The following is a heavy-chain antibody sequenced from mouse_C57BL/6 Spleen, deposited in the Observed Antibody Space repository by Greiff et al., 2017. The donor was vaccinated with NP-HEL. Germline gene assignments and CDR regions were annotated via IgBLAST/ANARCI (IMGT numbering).Heavy chain of an antibody. CDR1: GYTFTDYN. J-gene: IGHJ4*01. D-gene: IGHD2-1*01. V-gene: IGHV1-22*01. Sequence: VQLQQSGPELVKPGASVKMSCKASGYTFTDYNMHWVKQSHGKSLEWIGYINPNNGGTSYNQKVKGKATLTVNKSSSTAYMELRSLTSEDSAVYYCGNSVYYAMDYWGQGTSVTVSS. CDR3: GNSVYYAMDY. CDR2: INPNNGGT.